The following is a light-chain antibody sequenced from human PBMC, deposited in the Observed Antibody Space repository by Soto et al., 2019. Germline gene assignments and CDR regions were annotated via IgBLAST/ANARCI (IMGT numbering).Light chain of an antibody. J-gene: IGKJ4*01. CDR1: RSLGYY. CDR2: DTS. CDR3: QQRRGWPLT. Sequence: EIVLTQSPATLSLSPGERATLSCRASRSLGYYLAWFQQKHGQAPRLLIYDTSNRASGIPDRFSGSGSVTDFTLTISSLDPEDFAVYYCQQRRGWPLTFGGGTKVEIK. V-gene: IGKV3-11*01.